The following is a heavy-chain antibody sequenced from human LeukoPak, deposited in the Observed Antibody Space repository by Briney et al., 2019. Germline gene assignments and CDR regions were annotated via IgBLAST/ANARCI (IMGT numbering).Heavy chain of an antibody. J-gene: IGHJ2*01. CDR2: ISVYNGKT. D-gene: IGHD3-3*01. CDR1: GYIFIHYA. Sequence: ASVKVSCKASGYIFIHYAISWVRQAPGQGLEWMGWISVYNGKTNYAQRVQDRVTMTTDTSTSTVYMELRSLTSDDTAVYYCARVAITIFGVVPPMDWYFDLWGRGTLVTVSS. CDR3: ARVAITIFGVVPPMDWYFDL. V-gene: IGHV1-18*01.